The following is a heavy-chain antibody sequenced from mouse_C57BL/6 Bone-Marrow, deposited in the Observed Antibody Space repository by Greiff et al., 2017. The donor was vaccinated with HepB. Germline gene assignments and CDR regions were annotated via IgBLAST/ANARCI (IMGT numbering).Heavy chain of an antibody. CDR1: GYTFTSYW. D-gene: IGHD3-2*02. CDR2: IYPGSGST. CDR3: ARCKTDLLRLGLAY. J-gene: IGHJ3*01. V-gene: IGHV1-55*01. Sequence: QVQLQQPGAELVKPGASVKMSCKASGYTFTSYWITWVKQRPGQGLEWIGDIYPGSGSTNYNEKFKSKATLTVDTSSSTAYMQLSSLTSEDSAVYYCARCKTDLLRLGLAYWGQGTLVTVSA.